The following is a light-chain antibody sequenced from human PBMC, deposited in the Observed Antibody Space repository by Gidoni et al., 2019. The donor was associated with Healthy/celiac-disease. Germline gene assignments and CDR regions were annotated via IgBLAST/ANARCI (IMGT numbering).Light chain of an antibody. V-gene: IGKV3-15*01. Sequence: DIVMTQSTATLSVSPRERATLSCRASQSVSSNLAWYQQKPGQAPRLLIYGAYTRATGIPARFSGSGSGTEFTLTISSLQSEDFAVYYCQQYNNWPPRAFGQGTKVEIK. J-gene: IGKJ1*01. CDR1: QSVSSN. CDR3: QQYNNWPPRA. CDR2: GAY.